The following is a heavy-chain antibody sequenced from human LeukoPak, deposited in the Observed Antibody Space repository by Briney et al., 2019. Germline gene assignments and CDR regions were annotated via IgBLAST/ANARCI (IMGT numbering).Heavy chain of an antibody. CDR1: GFTFSRSA. CDR2: ISHDGSNT. Sequence: GGSLRLSCAASGFTFSRSAVHWVRQAPGKGLEWVAVISHDGSNTDYTDSVKGRFTISRDNSKNTLYLQMNSLRAEDTAVYYCAKQRAYWYFDFWGRGTLVTVSS. CDR3: AKQRAYWYFDF. V-gene: IGHV3-30*18. J-gene: IGHJ2*01.